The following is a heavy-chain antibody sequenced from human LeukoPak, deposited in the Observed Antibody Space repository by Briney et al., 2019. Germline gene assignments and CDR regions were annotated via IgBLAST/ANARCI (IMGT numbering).Heavy chain of an antibody. D-gene: IGHD5-12*01. CDR1: GFTFISYW. CDR3: AKDRYEYSGPEGY. V-gene: IGHV3-7*01. J-gene: IGHJ4*02. CDR2: IKQDGSEK. Sequence: GGSLRLSCAASGFTFISYWMSWVRQAPGKGLEWVANIKQDGSEKYYVDSVKGRFTISRDNAKNSLYLQMNSLRAEDTAVYYCAKDRYEYSGPEGYWGQGTLVTVSS.